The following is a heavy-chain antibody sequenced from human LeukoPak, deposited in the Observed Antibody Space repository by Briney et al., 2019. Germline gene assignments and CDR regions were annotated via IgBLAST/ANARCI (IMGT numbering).Heavy chain of an antibody. J-gene: IGHJ5*02. V-gene: IGHV3-7*01. CDR1: GFTFSSYW. CDR2: IKQDGSEK. D-gene: IGHD5-18*01. Sequence: GGSLRLSCAASGFTFSSYWMSWVRQAPGKELEWVANIKQDGSEKYYVDSVKGRFTISRDNAKNSLYLQVNSLRAEDTAVYYCARIQGYSYGSNWFDPWGQGTLVTVSS. CDR3: ARIQGYSYGSNWFDP.